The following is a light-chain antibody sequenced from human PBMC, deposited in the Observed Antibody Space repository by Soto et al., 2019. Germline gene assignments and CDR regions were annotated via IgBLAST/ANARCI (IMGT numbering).Light chain of an antibody. CDR3: QSYDSSLGDPGVV. CDR2: ANS. Sequence: QSVLTQPPSVSGAPGQRVTISCTGSSSNIGAGYDVHWYQQLPGTAPKLLIYANSNRPSGVPDRFSGSKSGTSASLAITGLQAEDEVDYYCQSYDSSLGDPGVVFGGGTKLTVL. CDR1: SSNIGAGYD. J-gene: IGLJ2*01. V-gene: IGLV1-40*01.